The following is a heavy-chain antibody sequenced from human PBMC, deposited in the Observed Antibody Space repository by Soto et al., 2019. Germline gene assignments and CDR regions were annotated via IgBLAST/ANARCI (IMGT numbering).Heavy chain of an antibody. V-gene: IGHV1-18*01. J-gene: IGHJ4*02. D-gene: IGHD3-3*01. CDR2: ISAYNGNT. CDR3: AREGVTIFGVVIDSLFDY. CDR1: GYTFTSYG. Sequence: GASVKVSCKASGYTFTSYGISWVRQAPGQGLEWMGWISAYNGNTNYAQKLQGRVTMTTDTSTSTAYMELRSLRSDDTAVYYCAREGVTIFGVVIDSLFDYWRQGTLVTVSS.